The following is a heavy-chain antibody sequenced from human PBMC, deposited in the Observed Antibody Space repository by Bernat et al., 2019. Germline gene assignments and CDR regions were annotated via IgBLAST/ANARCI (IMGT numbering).Heavy chain of an antibody. J-gene: IGHJ6*03. CDR3: ARLGAHCSGGSCYSGYYYMDV. D-gene: IGHD2-15*01. CDR2: IYYSGST. Sequence: QLQLQESGPGLVKPSETLSLTCTVSGGSISSSSYYWGWIRQPPGKGLEWIGSIYYSGSTYYNPSLKSRVTISVDTSKNQFSLKLSSVTAADTAVYYCARLGAHCSGGSCYSGYYYMDVWGKGTTVTVSS. V-gene: IGHV4-39*01. CDR1: GGSISSSSYY.